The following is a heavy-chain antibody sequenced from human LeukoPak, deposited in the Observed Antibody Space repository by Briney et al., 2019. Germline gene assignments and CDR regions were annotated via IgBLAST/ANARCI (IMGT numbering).Heavy chain of an antibody. CDR3: ARAPNKVEMATISRGGSPSYYYYGMDV. CDR1: GDTFSSYA. CDR2: IIPIFGIA. D-gene: IGHD5-24*01. V-gene: IGHV1-69*04. J-gene: IGHJ6*02. Sequence: ASVKVSCTASGDTFSSYAISWVRQAPGQGLEWMGRIIPIFGIANYAQKFQGRVTITADKSTSTAYMELSSLRSEDTAVYYCARAPNKVEMATISRGGSPSYYYYGMDVWGQGTTVTVSS.